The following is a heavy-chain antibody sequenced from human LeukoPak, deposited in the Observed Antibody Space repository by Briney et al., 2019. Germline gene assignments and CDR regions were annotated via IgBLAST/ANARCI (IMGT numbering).Heavy chain of an antibody. D-gene: IGHD5-12*01. J-gene: IGHJ4*02. V-gene: IGHV4-59*01. CDR2: IYYSGST. CDR1: GGSISSYY. CDR3: ARDQYSGYDFDY. Sequence: SETLSLTCTVSGGSISSYYWSWIRQPPGKGLEWIGYIYYSGSTNYNPSLKSRVTISLDTSKNQFSLKLSSVTAADTAVYYCARDQYSGYDFDYWGQGTLVTVSS.